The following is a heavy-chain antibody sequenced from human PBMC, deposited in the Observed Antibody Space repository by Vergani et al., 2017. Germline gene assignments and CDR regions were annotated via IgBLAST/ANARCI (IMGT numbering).Heavy chain of an antibody. CDR1: GYSISSGYY. D-gene: IGHD3-10*01. J-gene: IGHJ4*02. Sequence: QVQLQESCPGLVKPSETLSLTRTVSGYSISSGYYWGWIRQPPGKGLEWIGSIYHSGSTHYNPSLKSRVTITVDKSKNQFSLKLSSATAADTALYHCARRGGSGNYYHLFDSWGQGTLVIVSS. CDR2: IYHSGST. CDR3: ARRGGSGNYYHLFDS. V-gene: IGHV4-38-2*02.